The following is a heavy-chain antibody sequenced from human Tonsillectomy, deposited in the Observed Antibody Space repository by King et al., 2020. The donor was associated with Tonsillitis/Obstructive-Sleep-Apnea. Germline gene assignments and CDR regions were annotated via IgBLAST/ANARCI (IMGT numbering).Heavy chain of an antibody. V-gene: IGHV1-69*04. CDR3: ARGGTGRGSWTYNWFDL. CDR2: VIPTLGTG. CDR1: GGTFSSYA. J-gene: IGHJ5*02. D-gene: IGHD3-10*01. Sequence: QLVQSGAEVKKTGSSVKVSCKPAGGTFSSYAISWVRQTPGQGLEWMGRVIPTLGTGKHAQKFQGRVTITADTSTSTAYMELSSLISEDTAVYYCARGGTGRGSWTYNWFDLWGQGTVVTVSS.